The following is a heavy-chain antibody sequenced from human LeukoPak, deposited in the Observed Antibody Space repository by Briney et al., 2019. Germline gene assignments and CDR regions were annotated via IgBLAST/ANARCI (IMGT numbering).Heavy chain of an antibody. J-gene: IGHJ4*02. CDR2: TSGSGGST. V-gene: IGHV3-23*01. CDR1: GFTFSSYA. D-gene: IGHD3-3*01. Sequence: GGSLRLSCAASGFTFSSYAMSGVREAPGKGLEGGSATSGSGGSTYYADSVKGRFTISRDNSKNTLYLQMHSLRPEDTAVYYCAKSFGVAAPSDYWGQGTLVTVFS. CDR3: AKSFGVAAPSDY.